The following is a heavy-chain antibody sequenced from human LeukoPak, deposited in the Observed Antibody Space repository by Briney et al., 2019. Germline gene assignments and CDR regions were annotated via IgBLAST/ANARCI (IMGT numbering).Heavy chain of an antibody. Sequence: GGSLRLSCAASGFTFSSYAMSWVRQAPGKGLEWVSAISGSGGSTYYADSVRGRFTISRDNSKNTLYLQMNSLRAEDTAVYYCAKGRVIAVAPFDYWGQGTLVTVSS. CDR1: GFTFSSYA. CDR3: AKGRVIAVAPFDY. J-gene: IGHJ4*02. CDR2: ISGSGGST. D-gene: IGHD6-19*01. V-gene: IGHV3-23*01.